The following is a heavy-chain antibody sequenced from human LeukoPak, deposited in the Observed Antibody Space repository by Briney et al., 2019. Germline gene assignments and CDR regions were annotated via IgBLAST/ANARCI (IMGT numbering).Heavy chain of an antibody. Sequence: PGGSLRLSCAASGFTFSSYGMHWVRQVTGKGLEWVSGIDTAGDTYYVGSEKGRFTISRENAKNSLYLQMNSLRAGDTAVYYCARRMGVYGSFDYWGQGTLVTVSS. V-gene: IGHV3-13*01. D-gene: IGHD3-10*01. CDR3: ARRMGVYGSFDY. J-gene: IGHJ4*02. CDR2: IDTAGDT. CDR1: GFTFSSYG.